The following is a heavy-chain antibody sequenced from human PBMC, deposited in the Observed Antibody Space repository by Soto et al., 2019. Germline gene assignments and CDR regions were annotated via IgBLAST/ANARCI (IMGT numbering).Heavy chain of an antibody. CDR2: ISYDGSNK. CDR3: ARDGGSGDYHYYYYYYGMDV. D-gene: IGHD4-17*01. Sequence: LSLSCAASGFTFSSYAMHWVRQAPGKGLEWVAVISYDGSNKYYADSVKGRFTISRDNSKNTLYLQMNSLRAEDTAVYYCARDGGSGDYHYYYYYYGMDVWGQGTTVTVSS. CDR1: GFTFSSYA. V-gene: IGHV3-30-3*01. J-gene: IGHJ6*02.